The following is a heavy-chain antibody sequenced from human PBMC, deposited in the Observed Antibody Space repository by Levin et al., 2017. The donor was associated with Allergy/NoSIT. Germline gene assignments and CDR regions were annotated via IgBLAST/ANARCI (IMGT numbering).Heavy chain of an antibody. D-gene: IGHD1-14*01. CDR1: GFTFSSYA. V-gene: IGHV3-30*04. CDR2: ISYDGSNK. Sequence: LSLTCAASGFTFSSYAMHWVRQAPGKGLEWVAVISYDGSNKYYADSVKGRFTISRDNSKNTLYLQMNSLRAEDTAVYYCARTEGSNAFDIWGQGTMVTVSS. CDR3: ARTEGSNAFDI. J-gene: IGHJ3*02.